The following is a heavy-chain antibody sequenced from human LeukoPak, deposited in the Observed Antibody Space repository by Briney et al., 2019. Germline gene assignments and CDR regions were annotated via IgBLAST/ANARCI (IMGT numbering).Heavy chain of an antibody. V-gene: IGHV3-48*03. CDR2: ISSSGSTI. D-gene: IGHD5-12*01. CDR3: ARILVATGGMDV. CDR1: GCTFSSYE. Sequence: PGGSLRLSCAASGCTFSSYEMNWVRQAPGKGLEWVSYISSSGSTIYYADSVKGRFTISRDNAKNSLYLQMNSLRAEDTAVYYCARILVATGGMDVWGKGTTVTVSS. J-gene: IGHJ6*04.